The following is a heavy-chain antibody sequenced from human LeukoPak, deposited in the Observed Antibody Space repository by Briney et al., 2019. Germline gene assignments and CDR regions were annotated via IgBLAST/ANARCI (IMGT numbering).Heavy chain of an antibody. CDR1: GLTLSSYA. CDR3: ARQNGGPYSSSWTPGY. D-gene: IGHD6-13*01. Sequence: GGSLRLSCGASGLTLSSYAMSWVRQAPGKGLEWVSGISGSGGSTYYADSMKGRFTISRDNSKNTLYLQMNSLRAEDTAVYYCARQNGGPYSSSWTPGYWGQGTLVTVSS. J-gene: IGHJ4*02. CDR2: ISGSGGST. V-gene: IGHV3-23*01.